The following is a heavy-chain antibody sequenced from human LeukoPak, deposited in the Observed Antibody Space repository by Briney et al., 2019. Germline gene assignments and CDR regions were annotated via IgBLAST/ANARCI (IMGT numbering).Heavy chain of an antibody. Sequence: SQTLSLTCAISGDSFSSNSAAWTWIRQSPSRGLEWLGRTYYRSKWYNDYAVSVKSRIIINPDTPKNQFSLQLNSVTPEDTAVYYCARYRQDAFDIWGQGTMVTVSS. D-gene: IGHD1-1*01. CDR3: ARYRQDAFDI. CDR1: GDSFSSNSAA. CDR2: TYYRSKWYN. V-gene: IGHV6-1*01. J-gene: IGHJ3*02.